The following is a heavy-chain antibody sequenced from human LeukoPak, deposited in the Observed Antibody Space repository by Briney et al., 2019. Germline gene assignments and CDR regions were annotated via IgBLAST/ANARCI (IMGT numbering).Heavy chain of an antibody. Sequence: SQTLSLTSTVSGGSLSSGASYCSWISQPRGKGLEWVGYIFHSGTTSYHPSLKSRLTLSVDTSNNQSSLKVKCPPAARTAIYFCARLPRATVYEAHSYFDSWGQGNLVTVSP. J-gene: IGHJ4*02. CDR2: IFHSGTT. CDR1: GGSLSSGASY. CDR3: ARLPRATVYEAHSYFDS. V-gene: IGHV4-30-4*01. D-gene: IGHD4-17*01.